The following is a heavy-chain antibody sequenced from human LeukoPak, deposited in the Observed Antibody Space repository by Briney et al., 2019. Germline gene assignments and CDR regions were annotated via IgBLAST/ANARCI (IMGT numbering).Heavy chain of an antibody. CDR1: GFTFSSYA. CDR2: ISGSGGST. D-gene: IGHD3-9*01. J-gene: IGHJ4*02. Sequence: GGSLRLSCAASGFTFSSYAMSWVRQAPGKGLEWVSAISGSGGSTYHADSVKGRFTISRDNSKNTLYLQMNSLRAEDTAVYYCAKDLTPGSAPWDYWGQGTLVTVSS. V-gene: IGHV3-23*01. CDR3: AKDLTPGSAPWDY.